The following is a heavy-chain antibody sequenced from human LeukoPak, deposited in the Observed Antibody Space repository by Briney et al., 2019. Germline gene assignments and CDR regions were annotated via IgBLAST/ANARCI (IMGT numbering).Heavy chain of an antibody. CDR3: AKEKLGYCSGGSCYSNAFDI. Sequence: PGGSLRLSCAASGFTFSSYAMSWVRQAPGKGLEWVSAISGSGGSTYYADSVKGRFTISRDNSKNTLYLQMNSLRAEDTAVYYCAKEKLGYCSGGSCYSNAFDIWGQGTMVTVSS. CDR1: GFTFSSYA. CDR2: ISGSGGST. D-gene: IGHD2-15*01. V-gene: IGHV3-23*01. J-gene: IGHJ3*02.